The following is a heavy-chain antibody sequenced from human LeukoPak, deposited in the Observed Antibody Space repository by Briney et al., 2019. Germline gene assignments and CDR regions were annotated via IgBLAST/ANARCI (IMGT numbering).Heavy chain of an antibody. CDR3: ARGQLWFDY. D-gene: IGHD5-18*01. J-gene: IGHJ5*01. CDR1: GFTFSNYA. Sequence: PGGSLRLSCAASGFTFSNYALSWVRQAPGQGLERVSPIGGSGGSTYYADSVKGRFTISRDNSKNTLYLQMNSLRAEDTAVYYCARGQLWFDYWGQGTLVTVSS. V-gene: IGHV3-23*01. CDR2: IGGSGGST.